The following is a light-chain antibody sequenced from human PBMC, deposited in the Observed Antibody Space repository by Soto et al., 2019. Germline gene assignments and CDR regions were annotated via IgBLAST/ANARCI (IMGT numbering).Light chain of an antibody. CDR1: QSVSSSY. Sequence: EIVLTQSPGTLSLSPGERATLSCRASQSVSSSYLAWYQQKPGQAPRLLIYGVSSRATGIPDRFSGSGSGTDFTLTISRLEPEDFAVYYCLHYVNSPPSTFGQGTRLEIK. J-gene: IGKJ5*01. CDR3: LHYVNSPPST. CDR2: GVS. V-gene: IGKV3-20*01.